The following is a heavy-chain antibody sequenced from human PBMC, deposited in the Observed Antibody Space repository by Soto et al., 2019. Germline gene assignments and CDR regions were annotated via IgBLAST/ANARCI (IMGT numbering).Heavy chain of an antibody. CDR2: IYYSGST. CDR3: ARAMVRGVIRYYYYDMDV. Sequence: PSETLSLTCTVSGGSISSGDYYWSWIRQPPGKGLEWIGYIYYSGSTYYNPSLKSRVTISVDTSKNQFSLKLSSVTAADTAVYYCARAMVRGVIRYYYYDMDVWGQGTTVTVSS. V-gene: IGHV4-30-4*01. CDR1: GGSISSGDYY. J-gene: IGHJ6*02. D-gene: IGHD3-10*01.